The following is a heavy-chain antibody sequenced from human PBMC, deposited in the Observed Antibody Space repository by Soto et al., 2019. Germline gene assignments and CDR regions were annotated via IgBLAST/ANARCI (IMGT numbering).Heavy chain of an antibody. Sequence: ASVKVSCKASGYTFTSYGISWVRQAPGQGLEWMGWISAYNGNTNYAQKLQGRVTMTTDTSTSTAYMELRSLRSDDTAVYYCARTMFFGGFPWFAPWGQGTLVTVSS. CDR2: ISAYNGNT. D-gene: IGHD3-3*01. J-gene: IGHJ5*02. CDR1: GYTFTSYG. CDR3: ARTMFFGGFPWFAP. V-gene: IGHV1-18*01.